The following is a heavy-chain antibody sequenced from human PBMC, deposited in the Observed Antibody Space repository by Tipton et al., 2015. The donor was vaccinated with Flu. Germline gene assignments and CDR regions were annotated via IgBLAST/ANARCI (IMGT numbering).Heavy chain of an antibody. Sequence: SLRLSCAASGFSFGTKVIHWVRQAPGKGLEWVTFIRHDESDKYYADSVKGRFTISRDNSKNALYLAINSLRTEDTAVYYCAKDGWDTSGWYPFDYWGQGTLVTVSS. CDR3: AKDGWDTSGWYPFDY. V-gene: IGHV3-30*02. CDR1: GFSFGTKV. J-gene: IGHJ4*02. D-gene: IGHD6-19*01. CDR2: IRHDESDK.